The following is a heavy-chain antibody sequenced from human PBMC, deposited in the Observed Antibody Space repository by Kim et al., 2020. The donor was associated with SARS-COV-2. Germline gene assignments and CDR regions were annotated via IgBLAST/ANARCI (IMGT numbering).Heavy chain of an antibody. Sequence: YDEPGQGRFTSSRDNSKNTLYLQMNSLRAEDTAVYYCAKDQCIAGCAHDYWGQGTLVTVSS. CDR3: AKDQCIAGCAHDY. J-gene: IGHJ4*02. V-gene: IGHV3-23*01. D-gene: IGHD2-15*01.